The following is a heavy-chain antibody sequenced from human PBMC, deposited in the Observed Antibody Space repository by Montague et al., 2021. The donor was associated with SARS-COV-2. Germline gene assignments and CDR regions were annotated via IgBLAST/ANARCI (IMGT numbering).Heavy chain of an antibody. J-gene: IGHJ4*02. V-gene: IGHV3-23*01. CDR3: VKDGDSWGYNLFDY. D-gene: IGHD1-14*01. CDR2: ISGESGGT. Sequence: SLRLSCAASGLMFSNYAMTWVRQAPGKGLEWVSTISGESGGTYYADSVKGRFTIPRDNYKYTMYLQMDSLRAEDTAVYYCVKDGDSWGYNLFDYWGQGTLVPVSS. CDR1: GLMFSNYA.